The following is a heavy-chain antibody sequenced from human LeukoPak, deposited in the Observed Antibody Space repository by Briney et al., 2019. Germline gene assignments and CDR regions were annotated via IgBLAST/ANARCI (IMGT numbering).Heavy chain of an antibody. CDR2: IYSGGGST. CDR1: GVPVSNNY. CDR3: ARSPYSGNWYYFDY. V-gene: IGHV3-53*01. Sequence: GSLRLSCAASGVPVSNNYMTWVRQAPGKGLEWVSVIYSGGGSTYYADSAKGRFTISRDNSRNMVYLQMNSLRAEDTAVYYCARSPYSGNWYYFDYWGQGILVTVSS. J-gene: IGHJ4*02. D-gene: IGHD6-13*01.